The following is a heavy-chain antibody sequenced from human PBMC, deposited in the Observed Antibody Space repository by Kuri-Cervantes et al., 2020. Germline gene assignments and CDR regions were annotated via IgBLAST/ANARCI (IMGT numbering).Heavy chain of an antibody. CDR2: INRNSGSI. V-gene: IGHV3-20*04. D-gene: IGHD3-22*01. CDR1: GFTFDDYG. Sequence: GESLKISCAASGFTFDDYGMSWVRQAPGKGLEWVSGINRNSGSIGYADSVKGRFTISRDNAKNSLYLQMNSLRAEDTALYYCAKDHYYDSSGYKADAFDVWGQGTMVTVSS. CDR3: AKDHYYDSSGYKADAFDV. J-gene: IGHJ3*01.